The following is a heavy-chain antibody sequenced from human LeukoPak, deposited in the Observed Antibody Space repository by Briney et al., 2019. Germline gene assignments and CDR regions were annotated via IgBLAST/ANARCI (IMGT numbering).Heavy chain of an antibody. CDR3: ARSSKWLSYGLDV. V-gene: IGHV3-7*01. J-gene: IGHJ6*02. CDR2: IKEDGSGT. CDR1: GFTFSNYW. Sequence: PGGSLRLSCAASGFTFSNYWMSWVRQAPGKGLEWVANIKEDGSGTYYMGSVKGRFTISRDNAKNSLYLRLNSLRAEDTAVYYCARSSKWLSYGLDVWGQGTTVTVSS. D-gene: IGHD6-19*01.